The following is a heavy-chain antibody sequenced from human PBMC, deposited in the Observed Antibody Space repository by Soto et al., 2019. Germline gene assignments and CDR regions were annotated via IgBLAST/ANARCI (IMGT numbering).Heavy chain of an antibody. Sequence: LSHKYTVSDGTSSSRGGYWSWKHHNPGKGMAGIGKIFYTGSTNYNPSLTSRVTISVDTSKNQFSLKLKSVTAAVTDVYYCARNYYNRYVYGYWGQGTLVTVSP. CDR2: IFYTGST. D-gene: IGHD3-22*01. V-gene: IGHV4-31*03. CDR3: ARNYYNRYVYGY. J-gene: IGHJ4*02. CDR1: DGTSSSRGGY.